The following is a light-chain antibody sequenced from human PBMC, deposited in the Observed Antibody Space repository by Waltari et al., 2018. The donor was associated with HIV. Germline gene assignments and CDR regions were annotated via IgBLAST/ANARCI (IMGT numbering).Light chain of an antibody. V-gene: IGLV3-16*01. CDR2: KDS. J-gene: IGLJ3*02. CDR3: LSADSSGTWV. CDR1: ALPNKY. Sequence: SYELTQPPSVSVSLGQMARITCSGEALPNKYAYWYQQKPGQSPVLVIYKDSERPSGIPERFSGSSSGTIVTLTISGVQAEDEADYYCLSADSSGTWVFGGGTKLTVL.